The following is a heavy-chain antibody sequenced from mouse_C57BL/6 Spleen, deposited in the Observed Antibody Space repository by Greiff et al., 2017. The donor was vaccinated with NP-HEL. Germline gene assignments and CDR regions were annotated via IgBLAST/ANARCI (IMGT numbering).Heavy chain of an antibody. D-gene: IGHD1-1*01. CDR1: GYAFSSSW. Sequence: QVQLQQSGPELVKPGASVKISCKASGYAFSSSWMNWVKQRPGKGLEWIGRIYPGDGDTNYNGKFKGKATLTADKSSSTAYMQRSSLTSEDSAVYFCARATTRYFDVWGTGTTVTVS. J-gene: IGHJ1*03. V-gene: IGHV1-82*01. CDR2: IYPGDGDT. CDR3: ARATTRYFDV.